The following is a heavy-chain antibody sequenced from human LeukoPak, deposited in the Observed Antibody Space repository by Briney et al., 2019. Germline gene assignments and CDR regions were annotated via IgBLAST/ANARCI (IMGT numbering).Heavy chain of an antibody. V-gene: IGHV4-59*01. D-gene: IGHD3-10*01. CDR1: GGSISSYY. CDR2: IYYSGST. CDR3: ARDRYYGSGDFYGMDV. Sequence: SETLSLTCTVSGGSISSYYWSWIRQPPGKGLEWIGYIYYSGSTNYNPSLKSRVTISVDTSKNQFSLKLSSETAADTAVYYCARDRYYGSGDFYGMDVWGQGTTVTVSS. J-gene: IGHJ6*02.